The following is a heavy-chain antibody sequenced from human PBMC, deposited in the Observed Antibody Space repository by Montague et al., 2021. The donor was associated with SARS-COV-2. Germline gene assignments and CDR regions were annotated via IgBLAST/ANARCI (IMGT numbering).Heavy chain of an antibody. CDR2: IYYSGST. D-gene: IGHD6-13*01. Sequence: SETLSLTCTVSGGSISSSSYYWGWIRQPLGKGLEWIGSIYYSGSTYYNPSLESRVTISVDTSKNQFSLKLSSVTAADTAVYYCARVGRQQLVRLSGMDVWGQGTTVTVSS. CDR3: ARVGRQQLVRLSGMDV. J-gene: IGHJ6*02. V-gene: IGHV4-39*07. CDR1: GGSISSSSYY.